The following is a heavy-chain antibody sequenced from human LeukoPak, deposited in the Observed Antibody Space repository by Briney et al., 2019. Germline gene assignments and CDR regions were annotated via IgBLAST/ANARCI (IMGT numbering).Heavy chain of an antibody. J-gene: IGHJ4*02. D-gene: IGHD3-22*01. CDR2: INSDGSST. V-gene: IGHV3-74*01. CDR3: ARDITYYYDSSGYYYFDY. Sequence: SGGSLRLSCAASGFTFSNYWMYWVRQAPGKGLVWVSRINSDGSSTSYADSVKGRFTISRDNAKNSLYLQMNSLRAEDTAVYYCARDITYYYDSSGYYYFDYWGQGTLVTVSS. CDR1: GFTFSNYW.